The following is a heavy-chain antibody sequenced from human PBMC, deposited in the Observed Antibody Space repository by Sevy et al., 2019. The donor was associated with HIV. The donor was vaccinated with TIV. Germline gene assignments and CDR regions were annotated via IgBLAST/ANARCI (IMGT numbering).Heavy chain of an antibody. J-gene: IGHJ5*02. Sequence: GGSLRLSCAASGFTFNTHAMHWVRQAPGKGLEWVALISYDGIIKYYADSVKGRLTISRDNSKNTLFLQMNSLTVEDTAVYYCARETDNSARWLDPWGQGTLVTVSS. D-gene: IGHD4-4*01. CDR1: GFTFNTHA. CDR2: ISYDGIIK. CDR3: ARETDNSARWLDP. V-gene: IGHV3-30*04.